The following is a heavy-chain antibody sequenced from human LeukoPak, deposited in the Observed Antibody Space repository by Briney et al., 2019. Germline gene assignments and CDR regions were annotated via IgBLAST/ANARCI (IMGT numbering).Heavy chain of an antibody. V-gene: IGHV3-7*01. CDR1: GFTFGSNW. J-gene: IGHJ4*02. D-gene: IGHD3-10*01. Sequence: GGSLRLSCGASGFTFGSNWMSWVRQAPGKGLEWVANIKEDGSEKYYVDSVKGRFTISRDNAKNSLYLQMNSLRAEDTAVYYCARDPYGSGGYYDYWGQGTLVTVSS. CDR2: IKEDGSEK. CDR3: ARDPYGSGGYYDY.